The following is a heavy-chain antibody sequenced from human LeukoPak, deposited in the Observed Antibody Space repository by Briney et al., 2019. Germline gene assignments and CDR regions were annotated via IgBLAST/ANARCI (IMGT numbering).Heavy chain of an antibody. J-gene: IGHJ4*02. CDR3: ARVAFWQQLARYFDY. V-gene: IGHV3-7*01. CDR1: GFTFSSCW. CDR2: IKQDGSEK. D-gene: IGHD6-13*01. Sequence: PGGSLRLSCAASGFTFSSCWMSWVRQAPGKGLEWVANIKQDGSEKYYVDSVKGRFTISRDNAKNSLYLQMNSLRAEDTAVYYCARVAFWQQLARYFDYWGQGTLVTVSS.